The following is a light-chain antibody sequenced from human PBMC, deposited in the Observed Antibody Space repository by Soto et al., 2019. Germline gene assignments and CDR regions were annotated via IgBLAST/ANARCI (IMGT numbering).Light chain of an antibody. CDR3: QQYDKLPYT. V-gene: IGKV1-33*01. CDR1: QDISNY. J-gene: IGKJ2*01. CDR2: DAS. Sequence: DIQMTQSPSSLSASLGDRVTITCQASQDISNYLTWYQQKPGKAPKLLIYDASNLETDVSSRFSGSGSGTDFTFNISSLQPEDSATYYCQQYDKLPYTFGQGTKVDIK.